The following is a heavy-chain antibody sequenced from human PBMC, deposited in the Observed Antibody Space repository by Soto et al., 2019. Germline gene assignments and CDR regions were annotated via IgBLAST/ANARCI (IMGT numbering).Heavy chain of an antibody. CDR3: AREFGGFWSGAYYYYYYGMDV. Sequence: GASVEVSCQESGGTLDSYASRWVRQAPGQGLGWMGGIIPIFGTANYAQKFQGRVTITADESTSTAYMELSSLRSEDTAVYYCAREFGGFWSGAYYYYYYGMDVWGQGPTVTVSS. J-gene: IGHJ6*02. CDR1: GGTLDSYA. CDR2: IIPIFGTA. V-gene: IGHV1-69*01. D-gene: IGHD3-3*01.